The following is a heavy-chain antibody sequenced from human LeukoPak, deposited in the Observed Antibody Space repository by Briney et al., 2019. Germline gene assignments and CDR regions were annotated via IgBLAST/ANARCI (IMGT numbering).Heavy chain of an antibody. CDR3: ARDRLVGATFYYYYYMDV. V-gene: IGHV4-59*01. CDR2: IYYSGST. CDR1: GGSISSYY. D-gene: IGHD1-26*01. J-gene: IGHJ6*03. Sequence: SETLSLTCTVSGGSISSYYGSWIRQPPGKGLEWIGYIYYSGSTNYNPSLKSRVTISVDTSKNQFSLKLSSVTAADTAVYYCARDRLVGATFYYYYYMDVWGKGTTVTVSS.